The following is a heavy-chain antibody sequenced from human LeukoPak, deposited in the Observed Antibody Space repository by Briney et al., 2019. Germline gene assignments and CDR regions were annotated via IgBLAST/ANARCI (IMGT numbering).Heavy chain of an antibody. CDR2: INSDGSST. CDR3: AREYSLLWFGELSGPMDV. D-gene: IGHD3-10*01. CDR1: GFTFSSYW. J-gene: IGHJ6*03. Sequence: GGSLRLSCAASGFTFSSYWMHWVRQAPGKGLVWVSRINSDGSSTSSADSVKGRFTISRDNAKNTLYLQMNSLRAEDTAVYYCAREYSLLWFGELSGPMDVWGKGTTVTISS. V-gene: IGHV3-74*01.